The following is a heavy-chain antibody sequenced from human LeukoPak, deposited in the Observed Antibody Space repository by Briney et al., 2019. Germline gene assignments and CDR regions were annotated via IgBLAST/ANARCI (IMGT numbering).Heavy chain of an antibody. CDR3: AARKLGNDY. J-gene: IGHJ4*02. CDR1: GGSVSNYY. CDR2: IYYTET. Sequence: SETLSLTCTVSGGSVSNYYWSWIRQSPGKGLEWIGYIYYTETSYNPSLKSRVTISADTSKNQFSLKLYSVTAADTAVYYCAARKLGNDYWGQGTLVTVSS. D-gene: IGHD7-27*01. V-gene: IGHV4-59*02.